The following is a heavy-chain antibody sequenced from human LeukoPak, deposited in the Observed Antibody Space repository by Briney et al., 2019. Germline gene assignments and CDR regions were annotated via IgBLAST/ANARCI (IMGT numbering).Heavy chain of an antibody. J-gene: IGHJ4*02. Sequence: SETLSLTCAVYGGSFSGYYWSWIRQPPGKGLEWIGEINHSGSTNYNPSLKSRVTISVDTSKNQFSLKLSCVTAADTAVYYCARGWRLLGGYSYGYFDYWGQGTLVTVSS. V-gene: IGHV4-34*01. D-gene: IGHD5-18*01. CDR1: GGSFSGYY. CDR3: ARGWRLLGGYSYGYFDY. CDR2: INHSGST.